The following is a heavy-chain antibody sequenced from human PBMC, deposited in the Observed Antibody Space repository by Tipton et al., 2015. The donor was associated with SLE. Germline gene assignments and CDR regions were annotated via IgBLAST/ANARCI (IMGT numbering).Heavy chain of an antibody. CDR2: IYYSGST. V-gene: IGHV4-39*07. CDR1: GGSISSSSYY. J-gene: IGHJ5*02. CDR3: ASDLNWFDP. Sequence: TLSLTCTVSGGSISSSSYYWGWIRQPPGKGLEWIGSIYYSGSTYYNPSLKSRVTISVDTSKNQFSLKLSSVTAADTAVYYCASDLNWFDPWGQGTLVTVSS.